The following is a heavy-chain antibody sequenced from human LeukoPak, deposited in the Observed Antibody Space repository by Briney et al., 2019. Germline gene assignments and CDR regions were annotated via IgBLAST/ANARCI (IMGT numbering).Heavy chain of an antibody. V-gene: IGHV4-39*07. Sequence: SETLSLTCTVSGASITSNNYFWGWFRQPPGKGLEWIGSISYSGSIYYNLSLKSRVTMSVDTSQNQFSLKLSSVTAADTAVYYCARDSGSYAFDIWGQGTMVTVSS. D-gene: IGHD1-26*01. CDR1: GASITSNNYF. CDR3: ARDSGSYAFDI. J-gene: IGHJ3*02. CDR2: ISYSGSI.